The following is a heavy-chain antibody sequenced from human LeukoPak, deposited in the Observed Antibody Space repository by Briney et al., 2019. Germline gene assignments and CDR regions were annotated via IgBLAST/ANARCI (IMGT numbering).Heavy chain of an antibody. Sequence: PGGSLRLSCAASGFTFAYSAMSWVRQAPGKRLEWVSAISGSAATTSYADSVQGRFTISRDNSKNTLYLQMNTLRPEDTATYYCAKDSATMIVSIREDWGQGTLVSVSS. CDR2: ISGSAATT. CDR3: AKDSATMIVSIRED. J-gene: IGHJ4*02. D-gene: IGHD3-22*01. CDR1: GFTFAYSA. V-gene: IGHV3-23*01.